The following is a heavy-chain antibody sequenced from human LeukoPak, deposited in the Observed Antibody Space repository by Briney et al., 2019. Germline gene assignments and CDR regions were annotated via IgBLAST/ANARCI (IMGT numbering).Heavy chain of an antibody. Sequence: SETLSLTCTVSGGSISDYYWSWIRQPAEKGLECIGRVYTSGGIDYNPSFKSRVTLSVDKSKNQFSLKLTSVTAADTAVYYCAGRDYWGQGTLVTVSS. J-gene: IGHJ4*02. CDR1: GGSISDYY. V-gene: IGHV4-4*07. CDR2: VYTSGGI. D-gene: IGHD1-26*01. CDR3: AGRDY.